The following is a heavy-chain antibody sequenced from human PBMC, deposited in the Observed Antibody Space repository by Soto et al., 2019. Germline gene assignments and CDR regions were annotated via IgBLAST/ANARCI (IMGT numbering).Heavy chain of an antibody. D-gene: IGHD4-4*01. CDR1: GGSISSGGYY. CDR3: ATNNYSNYVVY. Sequence: QVQLQESGPGLVKPSQTLSLTCTVSGGSISSGGYYWSWIRQHPGKGLEWIGYIYYSGSTYYNPSLKNRVTISVDTSKNQFSLKLSSVTAAATAVYYCATNNYSNYVVYWGQGTLVTVSS. V-gene: IGHV4-31*03. CDR2: IYYSGST. J-gene: IGHJ4*02.